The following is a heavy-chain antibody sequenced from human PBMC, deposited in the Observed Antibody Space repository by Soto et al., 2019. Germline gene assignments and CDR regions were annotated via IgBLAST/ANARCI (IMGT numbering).Heavy chain of an antibody. D-gene: IGHD2-2*01. CDR3: AGGGSLVVATRRVMEV. J-gene: IGHJ6*03. V-gene: IGHV4-59*03. Sequence: QVQLQESGPTLVKPSETLSLTCTVSGGSIRSYCWTWIRLPPGEGLEWIGCICNSGTTNYNPSHKSRVAISIDTPKNQLSSQLSYVSVADTALHYCAGGGSLVVATRRVMEVWGKGSTVTVSS. CDR1: GGSIRSYC. CDR2: ICNSGTT.